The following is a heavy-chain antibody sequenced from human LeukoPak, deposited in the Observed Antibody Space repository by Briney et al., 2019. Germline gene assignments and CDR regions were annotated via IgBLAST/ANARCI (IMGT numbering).Heavy chain of an antibody. CDR1: GYTFTGYY. CDR3: ARADYDFWSGYWSYYGMDV. Sequence: ASVKVSCTASGYTFTGYYMHWVRQAPGQGLEWMGWINPNSGGTNYAQKFQGRVTMTRDTSISTAYMELSRLRSDDTAVYYCARADYDFWSGYWSYYGMDVWGQGTTVTVSS. D-gene: IGHD3-3*01. V-gene: IGHV1-2*02. J-gene: IGHJ6*02. CDR2: INPNSGGT.